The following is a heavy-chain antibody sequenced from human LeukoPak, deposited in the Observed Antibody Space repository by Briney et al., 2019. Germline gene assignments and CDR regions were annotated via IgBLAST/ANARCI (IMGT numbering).Heavy chain of an antibody. CDR2: IKEDGSEK. D-gene: IGHD3-3*01. J-gene: IGHJ3*02. CDR1: GFTFSSYW. CDR3: AREGGAYYDFWSGYSTDAFDI. Sequence: GGSLRLSCAASGFTFSSYWMTWGRQAPGKGLEWVANIKEDGSEKYCVDSVKGRFTISRDNAKNSLYLQMNSLRAEDTAVYYCAREGGAYYDFWSGYSTDAFDIWGQGTMVTVSS. V-gene: IGHV3-7*03.